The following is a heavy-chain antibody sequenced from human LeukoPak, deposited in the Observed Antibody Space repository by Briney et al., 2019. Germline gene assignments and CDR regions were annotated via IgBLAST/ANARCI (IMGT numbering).Heavy chain of an antibody. Sequence: ASVKVSCKASGYTFTGYYMHWVRQAPGQGLEWMAWMNPNSGGTSYAQKFQGRVTMTRDTSISTAYMELSRLTFDDTAVYYCARTMEGYCSGGSCYQYSYYMDVWGKGTTVTVSS. V-gene: IGHV1-2*02. D-gene: IGHD2-15*01. CDR2: MNPNSGGT. J-gene: IGHJ6*03. CDR1: GYTFTGYY. CDR3: ARTMEGYCSGGSCYQYSYYMDV.